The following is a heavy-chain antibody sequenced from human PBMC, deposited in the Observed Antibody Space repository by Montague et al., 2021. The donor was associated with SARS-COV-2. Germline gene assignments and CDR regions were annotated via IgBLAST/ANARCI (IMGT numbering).Heavy chain of an antibody. D-gene: IGHD1-26*01. CDR1: GASISTGIYY. J-gene: IGHJ4*02. Sequence: TLSLTCTVSGASISTGIYYWSWIRQPAGKGLEWIGRIRTTGRTDYNSSLESRVLMSVDTSTNQFSLSLTSVTAADTAVYFCARFGSGTLEFDLWGQGTLVTVSS. V-gene: IGHV4-61*02. CDR2: IRTTGRT. CDR3: ARFGSGTLEFDL.